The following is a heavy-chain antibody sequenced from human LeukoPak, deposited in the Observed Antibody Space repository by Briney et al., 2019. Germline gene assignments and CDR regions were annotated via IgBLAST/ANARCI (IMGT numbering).Heavy chain of an antibody. CDR1: GFTFSTYA. D-gene: IGHD2-2*01. J-gene: IGHJ4*02. V-gene: IGHV3-23*01. CDR2: ISTSGSAT. Sequence: GGSLRLSCAASGFTFSTYAVSWVRQATGKGLEWVSGISTSGSATYYADSVKGRFTISRDNSKNTVFLQMNSLRAEDTAVYYCAKVGCFSTSCHEDYWGQGTLVTVSS. CDR3: AKVGCFSTSCHEDY.